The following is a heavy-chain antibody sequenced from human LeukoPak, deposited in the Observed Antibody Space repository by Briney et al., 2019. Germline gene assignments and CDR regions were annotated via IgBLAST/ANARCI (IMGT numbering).Heavy chain of an antibody. V-gene: IGHV4-39*01. CDR2: IYYSGST. J-gene: IGHJ4*02. CDR1: GGSISSSSYY. CDR3: ARGRGCSGGSCYADY. Sequence: SETLSLTCTVSGGSISSSSYYWGWIRQPPGKGLEWIGSIYYSGSTYYNPSLKSRVTISVDTSKNQFSLKLSSVTAADTAVYYCARGRGCSGGSCYADYWGQGTLVTVSS. D-gene: IGHD2-15*01.